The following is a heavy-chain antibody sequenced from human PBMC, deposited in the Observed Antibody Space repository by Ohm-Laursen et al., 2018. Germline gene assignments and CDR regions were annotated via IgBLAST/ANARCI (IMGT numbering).Heavy chain of an antibody. J-gene: IGHJ4*02. D-gene: IGHD2-2*01. Sequence: SVKVSCKASGYTFTGYYMHWVRQAPGQGLEWMGWINPNSGGTNYAQKFQGRVTMTRDTSISTAYMELSRLRSDDTAVYYCASFGRTSPQGAYFDYWGQGTLVTVSS. CDR3: ASFGRTSPQGAYFDY. CDR2: INPNSGGT. V-gene: IGHV1-2*02. CDR1: GYTFTGYY.